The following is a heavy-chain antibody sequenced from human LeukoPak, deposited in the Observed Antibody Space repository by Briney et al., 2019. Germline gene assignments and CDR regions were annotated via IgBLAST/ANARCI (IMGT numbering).Heavy chain of an antibody. CDR2: IYYSGST. J-gene: IGHJ6*02. Sequence: SETLSLTCTVSGGSISSSSYYWGWIRQPPGKGLEWIGSIYYSGSTNYNPSLKSRVTISVDTSKNQFSLKLSSVTAADTAVYYCARPARITMVRGAPGYGMDVWGQGTTVTVSS. V-gene: IGHV4-39*07. CDR1: GGSISSSSYY. CDR3: ARPARITMVRGAPGYGMDV. D-gene: IGHD3-10*01.